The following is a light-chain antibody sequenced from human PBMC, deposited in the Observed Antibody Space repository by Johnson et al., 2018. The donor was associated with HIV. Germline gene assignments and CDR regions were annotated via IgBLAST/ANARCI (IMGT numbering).Light chain of an antibody. CDR3: GTWDSSLSTGGV. V-gene: IGLV1-51*02. CDR1: SSTIGNNF. Sequence: QSVLTQPPSVSAAPGQKVTISCSGSSSTIGNNFVSWYQVLPGTAPKLLIYKDNERPSGIPDRFSGSKSGTSATLRITGLQTGDEADYYCGTWDSSLSTGGVFGTGTKVTVL. CDR2: KDN. J-gene: IGLJ1*01.